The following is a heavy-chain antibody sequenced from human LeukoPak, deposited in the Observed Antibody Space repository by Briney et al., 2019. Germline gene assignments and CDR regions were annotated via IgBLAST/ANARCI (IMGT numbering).Heavy chain of an antibody. CDR3: ARGTPFGAY. J-gene: IGHJ4*02. D-gene: IGHD3-16*01. Sequence: PGGSLRLSCAASGFTFSSYWMNWARQAPGKGLEWVANIKEDGSEKYYVDSVRGRFIISRDNAKNSLYLQMNSLRGEDTAVYYCARGTPFGAYWGQGTLVTVSS. CDR1: GFTFSSYW. V-gene: IGHV3-7*03. CDR2: IKEDGSEK.